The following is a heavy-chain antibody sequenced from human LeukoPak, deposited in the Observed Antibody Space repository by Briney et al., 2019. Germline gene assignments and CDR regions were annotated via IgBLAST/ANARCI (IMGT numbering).Heavy chain of an antibody. Sequence: SETLSLTCAVSGYSISSGYYWGWIRQPPGKGREWIGSIYHSGSTYYNPSLKSRVTISTDTSKNQFSLKLTSVTAADTALYYCARDRYTTPFAYWGQGTLVTVSS. CDR3: ARDRYTTPFAY. CDR1: GYSISSGYY. D-gene: IGHD2-2*02. V-gene: IGHV4-38-2*02. CDR2: IYHSGST. J-gene: IGHJ4*02.